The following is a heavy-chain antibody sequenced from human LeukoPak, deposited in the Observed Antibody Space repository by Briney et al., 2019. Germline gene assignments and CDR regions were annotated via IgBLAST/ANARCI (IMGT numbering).Heavy chain of an antibody. Sequence: SVKVSCEASGGTFSSYAISWVRQAPGQGLEWMGGIIPIFGTANYAQKFQGRVTITADESTSTAYMELSSLRSEDTAVYYCAKGWYDSSGILDYWGQGTLVTVSS. CDR1: GGTFSSYA. D-gene: IGHD3-22*01. J-gene: IGHJ4*02. CDR2: IIPIFGTA. V-gene: IGHV1-69*13. CDR3: AKGWYDSSGILDY.